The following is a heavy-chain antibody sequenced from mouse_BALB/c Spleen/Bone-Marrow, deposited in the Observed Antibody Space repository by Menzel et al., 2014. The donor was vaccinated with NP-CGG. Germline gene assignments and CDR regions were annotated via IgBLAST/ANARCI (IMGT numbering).Heavy chain of an antibody. J-gene: IGHJ3*01. Sequence: EVQLQQSGAELVKPGASVKLSCTASGFNIKDTYMHWVKQRPEQGLEWTGRIDPANGNTKYDPKFQGKATITADTSSNTAYLQLSSLTSEDTAVYYCAFYYYGSSPFAYWGQGTLVTVSA. CDR1: GFNIKDTY. D-gene: IGHD1-1*01. CDR3: AFYYYGSSPFAY. V-gene: IGHV14-3*02. CDR2: IDPANGNT.